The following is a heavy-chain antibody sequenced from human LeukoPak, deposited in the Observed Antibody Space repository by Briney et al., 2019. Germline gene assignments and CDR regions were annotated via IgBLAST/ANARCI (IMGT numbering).Heavy chain of an antibody. Sequence: PGRSLRLSCAASGFTFSSYGMHWVRQAPGKGLEWVAVIWYDGSNKYYADSVKGRFTISRDNSKNTLYLQMNSLRAEDTAVYYCARDVGGYYDSSGLPGYWGQGTLVTVSS. V-gene: IGHV3-33*01. J-gene: IGHJ4*02. CDR3: ARDVGGYYDSSGLPGY. D-gene: IGHD3-22*01. CDR1: GFTFSSYG. CDR2: IWYDGSNK.